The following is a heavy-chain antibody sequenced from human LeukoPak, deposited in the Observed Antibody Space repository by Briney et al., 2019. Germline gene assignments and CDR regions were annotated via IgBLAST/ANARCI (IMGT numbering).Heavy chain of an antibody. Sequence: ASVKVSCKASGYTFTNYAIHWVRQAPGQRPDWMGWINAGNGDTKYSHHFQGRVTITRDTSASTAYMEMSSLTSEDTALYYCARDDCGDTCYPGGYWGQGTLVTVSS. J-gene: IGHJ4*02. V-gene: IGHV1-3*01. CDR2: INAGNGDT. CDR1: GYTFTNYA. D-gene: IGHD2-21*01. CDR3: ARDDCGDTCYPGGY.